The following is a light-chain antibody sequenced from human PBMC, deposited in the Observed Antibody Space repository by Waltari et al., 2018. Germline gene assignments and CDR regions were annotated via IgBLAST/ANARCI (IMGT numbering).Light chain of an antibody. CDR2: ELS. CDR3: CAYVGYSTWV. CDR1: SSDVGGYNF. Sequence: SALPQPASVSASPGQSITISCTGTSSDVGGYNFVSWYQQHPGKAPKVIIFELSKRPSGVSNRFSGSKSCHTASFTISGFQAEDEANYYCCAYVGYSTWVFGGGTKLTVV. V-gene: IGLV2-23*02. J-gene: IGLJ3*02.